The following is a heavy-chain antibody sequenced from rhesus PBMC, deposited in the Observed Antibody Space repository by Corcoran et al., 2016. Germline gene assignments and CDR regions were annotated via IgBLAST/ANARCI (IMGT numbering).Heavy chain of an antibody. D-gene: IGHD6-31*01. V-gene: IGHV4-165*01. CDR2: ISGSSGST. Sequence: QVQLQESGPGLVKPSETLSLTCAVSGGPFSGYYWGWIRQPPGMGLEWIGYISGSSGSTDYNPSLKSRVTISKDTSKNQFSLKLSSVTAADTAVYYCARYSSGCCYVWGRGVLVTVSS. CDR1: GGPFSGYY. CDR3: ARYSSGCCYV. J-gene: IGHJ5-2*02.